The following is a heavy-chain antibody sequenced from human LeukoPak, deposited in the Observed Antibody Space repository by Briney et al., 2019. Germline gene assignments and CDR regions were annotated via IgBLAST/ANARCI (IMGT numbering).Heavy chain of an antibody. CDR1: GFTFTNHW. J-gene: IGHJ5*02. Sequence: GGSLRLSCAASGFTFTNHWMSWARQAPGKGLEWVASIKEDGSEKYYVDSVKGRFTVSRDNVKNSLFLQMNSLRVDDTAVYYCAKSGSSVFWSWGQGTLVTVSS. V-gene: IGHV3-7*03. CDR3: AKSGSSVFWS. CDR2: IKEDGSEK. D-gene: IGHD3-3*02.